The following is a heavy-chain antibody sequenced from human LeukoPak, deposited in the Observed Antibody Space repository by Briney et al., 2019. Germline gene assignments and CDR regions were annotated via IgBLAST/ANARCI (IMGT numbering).Heavy chain of an antibody. CDR3: AKANTYSYGSPFDS. CDR2: ISGSGAGT. J-gene: IGHJ4*02. V-gene: IGHV3-23*01. CDR1: GFTFRRYA. D-gene: IGHD5-18*01. Sequence: PGGSLRLSCAASGFTFRRYAMNWVRQAPGKGLEWVSTISGSGAGTNYADSVKGRFTISRDNSKNTVYLQMSSLRAEDTAVYYCAKANTYSYGSPFDSWGQGTLVTVSS.